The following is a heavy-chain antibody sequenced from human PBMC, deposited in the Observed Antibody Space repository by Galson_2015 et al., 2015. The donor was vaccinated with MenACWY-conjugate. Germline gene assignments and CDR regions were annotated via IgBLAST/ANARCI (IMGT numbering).Heavy chain of an antibody. CDR2: INYSGST. D-gene: IGHD1-26*01. CDR1: GGSISNANYY. Sequence: ETLSLTCTASGGSISNANYYWGWIRQPPGKGLEWIGSINYSGSTYYNPSLKSRVTMSLDTSKNQLSLNLGSVTAADTAEYYCARRSYYSGSYTGWFDSWGQGTLVTVSS. J-gene: IGHJ5*01. CDR3: ARRSYYSGSYTGWFDS. V-gene: IGHV4-39*01.